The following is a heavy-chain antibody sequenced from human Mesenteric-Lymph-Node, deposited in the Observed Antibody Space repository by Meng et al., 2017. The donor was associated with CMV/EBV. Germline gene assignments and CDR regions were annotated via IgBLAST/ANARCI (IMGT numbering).Heavy chain of an antibody. D-gene: IGHD2/OR15-2a*01. J-gene: IGHJ4*02. V-gene: IGHV4-61*08. CDR1: GVSVTSGAYH. Sequence: QLQLQESGPGLVKPSWTLSLTCIVSGVSVTSGAYHWSWIRQSPGKGLEWIGYIYGTGITIYNPSLKSRVTILLETSKNQFSLKLNSVTTADTAVYYCAKSRSSTPGIVDDWGQGTLVTVSS. CDR3: AKSRSSTPGIVDD. CDR2: IYGTGIT.